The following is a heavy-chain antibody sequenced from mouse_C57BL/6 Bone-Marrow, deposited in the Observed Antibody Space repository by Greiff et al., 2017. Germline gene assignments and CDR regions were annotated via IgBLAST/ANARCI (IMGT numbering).Heavy chain of an antibody. V-gene: IGHV1-54*01. CDR1: GYAFTNYL. CDR2: LNPGSGGT. J-gene: IGHJ3*01. Sequence: QVQLKQSGAELVRPGTSVKVSCKASGYAFTNYLIEWVKQRPGQGLAWIGVLNPGSGGTNYNEKFKGKATLTADKSSSTAYMQLSSLTSEDSAVYFCARCPWFAYWGQGTLVTVSA. CDR3: ARCPWFAY.